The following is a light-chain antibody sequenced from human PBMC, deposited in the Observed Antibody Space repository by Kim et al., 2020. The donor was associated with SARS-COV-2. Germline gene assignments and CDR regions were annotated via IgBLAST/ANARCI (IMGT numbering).Light chain of an antibody. V-gene: IGKV3-11*01. J-gene: IGKJ4*01. CDR2: DAS. CDR3: QQRNGWPQT. CDR1: QSVGNY. Sequence: PGVRAALSFKPSQSVGNYLAWYQQKPGQAPRLLSYDASNRTATSPDMFTGSGSGTDFTLTISSLYPDDCAVYFCQQRNGWPQTFGRGTKVDIK.